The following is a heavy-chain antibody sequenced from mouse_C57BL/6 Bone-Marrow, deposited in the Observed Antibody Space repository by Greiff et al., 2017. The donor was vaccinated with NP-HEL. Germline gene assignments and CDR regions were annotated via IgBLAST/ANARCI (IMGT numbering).Heavy chain of an antibody. CDR3: ARESNYERYFDV. Sequence: EVHLVESGGGLVKPGGSLKLSCAASGFTFSSYAMSWVRQTPEKRLEWVATISDGGSYTYYPDNVKGRFTISRDNAKNNLYLQMSHLKSEDTAMYYCARESNYERYFDVWGTGTTVTVSS. J-gene: IGHJ1*03. V-gene: IGHV5-4*01. CDR1: GFTFSSYA. CDR2: ISDGGSYT. D-gene: IGHD2-5*01.